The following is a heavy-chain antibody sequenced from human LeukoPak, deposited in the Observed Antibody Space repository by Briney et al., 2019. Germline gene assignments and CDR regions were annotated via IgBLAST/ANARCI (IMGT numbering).Heavy chain of an antibody. J-gene: IGHJ3*02. D-gene: IGHD3-22*01. CDR2: INHSGST. CDR1: GGSFSGYY. CDR3: ARPITMIPKDAFDI. Sequence: PSETLSLTCAVYGGSFSGYYWSWLRQPPGKGLEWIGEINHSGSTNYNPSLKSRVTISVDTSKNQFSLKLSSVTAADTAVYYCARPITMIPKDAFDIWGQGTMVTVSS. V-gene: IGHV4-34*01.